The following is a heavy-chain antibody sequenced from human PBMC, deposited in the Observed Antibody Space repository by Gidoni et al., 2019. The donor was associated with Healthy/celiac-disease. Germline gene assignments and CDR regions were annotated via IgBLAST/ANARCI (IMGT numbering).Heavy chain of an antibody. CDR1: GFTFSSYW. Sequence: EVQLVESGGGLVQPGGSLRLSGAASGFTFSSYWMSWVGQAPGTGLAWVANLKQDGSETYYVDSVKGRFTSSRDNAKNSLYLQMNSLRAEDTAVYYCARESSSYYFDYWGQGTLVTVSS. CDR2: LKQDGSET. D-gene: IGHD6-19*01. CDR3: ARESSSYYFDY. J-gene: IGHJ4*02. V-gene: IGHV3-7*03.